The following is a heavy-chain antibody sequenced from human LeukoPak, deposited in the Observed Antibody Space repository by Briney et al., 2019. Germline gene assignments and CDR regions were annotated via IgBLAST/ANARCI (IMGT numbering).Heavy chain of an antibody. Sequence: SETLSLTCTVSGGSISSYYWSWIRQPPGKGLEWIGYIYYSGSTNYNPSLKSRVTISVDMSKNQFSLKLSSVTAADTAVYYCARQLYAEAFDIWGQGTMVTVSS. CDR1: GGSISSYY. CDR2: IYYSGST. J-gene: IGHJ3*02. D-gene: IGHD2-8*01. CDR3: ARQLYAEAFDI. V-gene: IGHV4-59*08.